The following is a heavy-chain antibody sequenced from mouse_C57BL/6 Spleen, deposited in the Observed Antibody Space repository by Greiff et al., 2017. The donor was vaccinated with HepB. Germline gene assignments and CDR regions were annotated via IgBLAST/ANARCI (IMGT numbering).Heavy chain of an antibody. CDR2: IDPSDSYT. V-gene: IGHV1-69*01. CDR1: GYTFTSYW. Sequence: QVQLQQPGAELVMPGASVKLSCKASGYTFTSYWMHWVKQRPGQGLEWIGEIDPSDSYTNYNQKFKGKSTLTVDKSTSTAYMQLSSLTSEDAAGYYCARTRQLRDAMDYWGQGTSVTVSS. D-gene: IGHD3-2*02. CDR3: ARTRQLRDAMDY. J-gene: IGHJ4*01.